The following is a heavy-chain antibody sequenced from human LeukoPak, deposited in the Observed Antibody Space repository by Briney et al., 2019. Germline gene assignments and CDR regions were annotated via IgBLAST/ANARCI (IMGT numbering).Heavy chain of an antibody. CDR3: AQDWWGSYLS. V-gene: IGHV3-43*02. CDR1: GFTFASYA. D-gene: IGHD1-26*01. Sequence: SGGSLRLSCTASGFTFASYAMHWVRQAPGKGLEYVSLIFGDGETTHYADSVKGRFTISRDNSKNSLYLQMNILRSDDTACYYCAQDWWGSYLSWGRGTLVTVSS. J-gene: IGHJ4*02. CDR2: IFGDGETT.